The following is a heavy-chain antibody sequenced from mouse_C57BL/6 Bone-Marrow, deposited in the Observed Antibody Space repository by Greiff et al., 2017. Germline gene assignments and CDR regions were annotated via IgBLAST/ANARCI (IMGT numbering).Heavy chain of an antibody. J-gene: IGHJ1*03. V-gene: IGHV1-63*01. CDR1: GYTFTNYW. Sequence: VQLQQSGAELVRPGTSVKMSCKASGYTFTNYWIGWAKQRPGHGLEWIGDIYPGGGYTNYNEKFKGKATLTADKSSSTAYMQFSSLTSEDSAIYYCVHYYRRGYWYFDVWGTGTTVTVSS. D-gene: IGHD1-2*01. CDR2: IYPGGGYT. CDR3: VHYYRRGYWYFDV.